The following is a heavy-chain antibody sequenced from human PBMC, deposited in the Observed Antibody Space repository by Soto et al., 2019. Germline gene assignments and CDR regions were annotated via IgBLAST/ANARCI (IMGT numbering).Heavy chain of an antibody. CDR1: GFTFSSYW. V-gene: IGHV3-7*05. D-gene: IGHD2-2*01. J-gene: IGHJ4*02. CDR2: IKQDGSEI. Sequence: EVQLVESGGGLVQSGWSLRLSFASSGFTFSSYWMSLVRQGPGKGPEWVANIKQDGSEIYYVDSVKGRFTISRDNAKSSLYLQMTSLRAEDTAVYHCAKSLSAIPGDSWGQGTLVTVSS. CDR3: AKSLSAIPGDS.